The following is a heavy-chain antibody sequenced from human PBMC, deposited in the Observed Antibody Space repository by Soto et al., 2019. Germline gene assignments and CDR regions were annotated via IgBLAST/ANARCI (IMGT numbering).Heavy chain of an antibody. CDR1: GGSISTYY. V-gene: IGHV4-59*08. D-gene: IGHD5-18*01. J-gene: IGHJ6*03. CDR3: ARQALYSYNYYYYYMDV. Sequence: SETLSLTCTVSGGSISTYYWSWIRQPPGKGLEWIGYIYYSGSTNYNPSLKSRVTISVDTSKNRFPLKLSSVTAADTAVYYCARQALYSYNYYYYYMDVWGKGTTVTVSS. CDR2: IYYSGST.